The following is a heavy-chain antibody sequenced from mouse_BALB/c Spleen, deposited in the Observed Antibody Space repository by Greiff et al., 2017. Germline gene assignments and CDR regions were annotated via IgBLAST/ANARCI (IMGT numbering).Heavy chain of an antibody. J-gene: IGHJ1*01. Sequence: EVKLMESGPSLVKPSQTLSLTCSVTGDSITSGYWNWIRKFPGNKLEYMGYISYSGSTYYNPSLKSRISITRDTSKNQYYLQLNSVTTEDTATYYCARNYRYYWYFDVWGAGTTVTVSS. D-gene: IGHD2-14*01. V-gene: IGHV3-8*02. CDR2: ISYSGST. CDR1: GDSITSGY. CDR3: ARNYRYYWYFDV.